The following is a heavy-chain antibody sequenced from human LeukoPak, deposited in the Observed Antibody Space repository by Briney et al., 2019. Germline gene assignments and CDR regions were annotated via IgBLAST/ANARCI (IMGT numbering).Heavy chain of an antibody. CDR2: ISGSGGST. J-gene: IGHJ4*02. CDR3: AKDRRSSGWYIDY. Sequence: GGSLRLSCAASGFTFSSYAMSWVRQAPGKGLEWVSAISGSGGSTYYADSVTGRFTISRDNSKNTLYLQMNSLRAEDTAVYYCAKDRRSSGWYIDYWGQGTLVTVSS. V-gene: IGHV3-23*01. CDR1: GFTFSSYA. D-gene: IGHD6-19*01.